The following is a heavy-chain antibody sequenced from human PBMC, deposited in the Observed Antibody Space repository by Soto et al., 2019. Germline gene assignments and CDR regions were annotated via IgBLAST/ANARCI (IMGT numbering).Heavy chain of an antibody. CDR3: ARDCSSSSCSVWHY. Sequence: EVQLLESGGDLVQPGGSLRLSCAASGFSLSTYAMTWVRQAPGKGLEWVSGITGSDDKTYYADSVKGRFIISRDNSKNTLHLQMNSLRAEDTALYYCARDCSSSSCSVWHYWGQGTLVTVSS. V-gene: IGHV3-23*01. J-gene: IGHJ4*02. D-gene: IGHD2-2*01. CDR2: ITGSDDKT. CDR1: GFSLSTYA.